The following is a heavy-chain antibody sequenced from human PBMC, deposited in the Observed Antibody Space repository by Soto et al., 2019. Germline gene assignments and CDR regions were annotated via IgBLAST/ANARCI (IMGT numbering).Heavy chain of an antibody. CDR3: AKDGDSDGYYGLGYYFDC. V-gene: IGHV3-9*01. CDR1: GFTFDDYA. J-gene: IGHJ4*02. CDR2: ISWNPDNI. Sequence: GGSLRLSCAASGFTFDDYAMHWVRLAPGKGLEWVSGISWNPDNIEYAHSVRGRFTISRDNAKNSLFLQMDSLRPEDTALYYCAKDGDSDGYYGLGYYFDCWGQGTLVTVSS. D-gene: IGHD3-22*01.